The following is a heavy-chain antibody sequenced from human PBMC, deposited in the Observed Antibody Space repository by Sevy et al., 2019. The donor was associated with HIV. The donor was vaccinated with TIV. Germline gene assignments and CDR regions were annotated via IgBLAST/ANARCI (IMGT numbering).Heavy chain of an antibody. CDR3: AKAVADSNYYYGLDV. Sequence: GGSLRLSCAASGFTFSTYSMHWVRQAPGKGLEWVALIWFDGSNKYYADSVKGRFTISRDNSKNTLILQMNSLRAEDTAVYYCAKAVADSNYYYGLDVWGQGTTVTVSS. V-gene: IGHV3-33*06. CDR1: GFTFSTYS. J-gene: IGHJ6*02. D-gene: IGHD6-19*01. CDR2: IWFDGSNK.